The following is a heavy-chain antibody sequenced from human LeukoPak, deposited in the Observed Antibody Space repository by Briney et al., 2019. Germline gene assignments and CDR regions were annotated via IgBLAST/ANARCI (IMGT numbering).Heavy chain of an antibody. D-gene: IGHD3-16*01. CDR2: IYTSGST. CDR3: ARAGGGVMDWFDP. V-gene: IGHV4-61*02. Sequence: PSETLSLTCTVSSGSISSGSYYWSWIRQPAGKGLEWIGRIYTSGSTNYNPSLKSRVTISVDTSKNQFSLKLSSVTAADTAVYYCARAGGGVMDWFDPWGQGTLVTVSS. CDR1: SGSISSGSYY. J-gene: IGHJ5*02.